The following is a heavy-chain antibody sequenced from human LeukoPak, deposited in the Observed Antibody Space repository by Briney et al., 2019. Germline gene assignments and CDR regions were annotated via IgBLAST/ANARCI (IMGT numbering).Heavy chain of an antibody. J-gene: IGHJ4*02. CDR2: ISYDGSIK. V-gene: IGHV3-30-3*01. CDR3: ERDLSNVPGQY. Sequence: PGRSLRLSCAASGFTFSSYAMQWVRQAPGKGLEWVAVISYDGSIKYYADSVKRRFTISTDISKSTLSLQMNSLSPEDTALYYCERDLSNVPGQYWGQGTLVTVSS. CDR1: GFTFSSYA. D-gene: IGHD3-3*02.